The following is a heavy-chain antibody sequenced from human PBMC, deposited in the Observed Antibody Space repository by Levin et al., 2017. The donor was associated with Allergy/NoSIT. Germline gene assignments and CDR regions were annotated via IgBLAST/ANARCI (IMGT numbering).Heavy chain of an antibody. J-gene: IGHJ4*02. CDR1: GGSISSGDYY. D-gene: IGHD2-15*01. Sequence: SETLSLTCTVSGGSISSGDYYWSWIRQPPGKGLEWIGYIYYSGSTYYNPSLKSRVTISVDTSKNQFSLKLSSVTAADTAVYYCASTLYCSGGSCYNPVDYWGQGTLVTVSS. V-gene: IGHV4-30-4*01. CDR3: ASTLYCSGGSCYNPVDY. CDR2: IYYSGST.